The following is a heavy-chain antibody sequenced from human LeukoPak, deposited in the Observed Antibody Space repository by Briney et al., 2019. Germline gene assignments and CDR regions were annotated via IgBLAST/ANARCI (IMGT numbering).Heavy chain of an antibody. Sequence: KPSETLSLTCTVSGGSISSYYWSWIRQPPGKGLEWIGYIYYSRSTNYNPSLKSRVTISVDTSKNQFSLKLSSVTAADTAVYYCASFYGDYEVYWGQGTLVTVSS. D-gene: IGHD4-17*01. V-gene: IGHV4-59*01. CDR1: GGSISSYY. J-gene: IGHJ4*02. CDR3: ASFYGDYEVY. CDR2: IYYSRST.